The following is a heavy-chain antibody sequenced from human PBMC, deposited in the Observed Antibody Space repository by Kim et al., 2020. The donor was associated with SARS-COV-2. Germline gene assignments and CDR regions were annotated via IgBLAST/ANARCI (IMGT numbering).Heavy chain of an antibody. D-gene: IGHD2-8*02. CDR1: GGSFSGHY. J-gene: IGHJ5*02. Sequence: SETLSLTCAVYGGSFSGHYWSWIRQPPGKGLEWIAEINHAGSTNYNPSLKSRVTISVDTPKNQFSLKLNSVTAADTAVYYCATKRQGSGYWSSSSNWFDPWGQGTLVTVSS. V-gene: IGHV4-34*01. CDR3: ATKRQGSGYWSSSSNWFDP. CDR2: INHAGST.